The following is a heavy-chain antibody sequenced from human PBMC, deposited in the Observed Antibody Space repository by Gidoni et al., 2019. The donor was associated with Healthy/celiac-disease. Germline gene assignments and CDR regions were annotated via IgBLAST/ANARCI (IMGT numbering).Heavy chain of an antibody. CDR1: GFTFSSYS. CDR3: AREGSRASSGWYVNY. CDR2: IRSSSSTI. V-gene: IGHV3-48*01. Sequence: EVQLVESGGGLVQPGGSLRLSCAASGFTFSSYSMNWVRQAPGKGLEWVSYIRSSSSTIYYADSVKGRFTISRDNAKNSLYLQMNSLRAEDTAVYYCAREGSRASSGWYVNYWGQGTLVTVSS. J-gene: IGHJ4*02. D-gene: IGHD6-19*01.